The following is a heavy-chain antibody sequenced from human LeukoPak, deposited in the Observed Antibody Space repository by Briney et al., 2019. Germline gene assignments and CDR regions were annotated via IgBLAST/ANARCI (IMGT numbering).Heavy chain of an antibody. CDR2: IHHSGST. J-gene: IGHJ5*02. Sequence: KPSETLSLTCAVSGYSISSGYCWGWIRQPPGQGLEWIGRIHHSGSTYYNPSLKSRVTISVDTSKNQISLKLSSVTAADTAVYSCARGRVAGTNNWFDPWGQGTLVTVSS. D-gene: IGHD6-19*01. CDR3: ARGRVAGTNNWFDP. CDR1: GYSISSGYC. V-gene: IGHV4-38-2*01.